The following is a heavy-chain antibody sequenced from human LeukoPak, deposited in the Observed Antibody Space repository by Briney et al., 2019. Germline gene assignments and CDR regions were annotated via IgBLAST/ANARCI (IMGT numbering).Heavy chain of an antibody. D-gene: IGHD6-13*01. CDR3: AKAGLVAAGYTYYFDY. J-gene: IGHJ4*02. CDR2: IYYSGST. CDR1: GGSISSYY. V-gene: IGHV4-59*01. Sequence: PSETLSLTCTVSGGSISSYYWSWIRQPPGKGLEWIGYIYYSGSTNYNPSLKSRVTISVDTSKNQFSLKLSSVTAADTAVYYCAKAGLVAAGYTYYFDYWGQGTLVTVSS.